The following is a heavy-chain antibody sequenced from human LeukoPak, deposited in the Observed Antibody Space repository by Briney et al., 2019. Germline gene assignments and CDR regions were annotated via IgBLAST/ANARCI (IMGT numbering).Heavy chain of an antibody. J-gene: IGHJ4*02. Sequence: SETLSLTCAVYIDSFSNYHWNWIRQTPAKGMEWIGEVNESGGTNISPSLRSRVILSVDTSKNQFSLKLISVTVADTAIYYCARMYYDILTFDYWGQGTLVTVSS. CDR3: ARMYYDILTFDY. CDR1: IDSFSNYH. CDR2: VNESGGT. D-gene: IGHD3-9*01. V-gene: IGHV4-34*01.